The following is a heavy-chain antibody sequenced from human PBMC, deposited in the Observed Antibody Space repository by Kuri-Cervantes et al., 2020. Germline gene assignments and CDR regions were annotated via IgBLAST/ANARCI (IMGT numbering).Heavy chain of an antibody. V-gene: IGHV2-70D*14. Sequence: SGPTLVKPTQTLTLTCTFSGFSLSTSGVGVSWIRQPPGKALEWLARIDWDDDKCYNTSLKTRLTITKDTSKNQVVLTMTTMDPVDTATYYCARMTLEGMPNYWGLGTLVTVSS. J-gene: IGHJ4*02. D-gene: IGHD2-2*01. CDR1: GFSLSTSGVG. CDR3: ARMTLEGMPNY. CDR2: IDWDDDK.